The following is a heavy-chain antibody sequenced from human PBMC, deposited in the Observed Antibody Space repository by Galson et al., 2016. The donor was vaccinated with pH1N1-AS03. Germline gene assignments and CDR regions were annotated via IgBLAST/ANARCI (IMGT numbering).Heavy chain of an antibody. CDR3: ARGLTYHFGSGSVF. V-gene: IGHV1-69*13. CDR2: ISPIFGSA. Sequence: SVKVSCKASGGTLNNYAVNWVRQAPGQGLEWMGGISPIFGSANHAQKFQGRVTITADLFTNTAYMELSGLSSEDTAVYYFARGLTYHFGSGSVFWGQGTLVTVSS. D-gene: IGHD3-10*01. J-gene: IGHJ4*02. CDR1: GGTLNNYA.